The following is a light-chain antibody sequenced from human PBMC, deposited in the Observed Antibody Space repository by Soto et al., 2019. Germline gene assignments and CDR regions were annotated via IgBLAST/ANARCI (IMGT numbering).Light chain of an antibody. CDR2: LEGSGSY. J-gene: IGLJ3*02. V-gene: IGLV4-60*02. CDR1: SGHSSYI. CDR3: ETWDSNTRV. Sequence: QPVLTQSSSASASLGSSVKLTCTLSSGHSSYIIAWHQQQPGKVPRYLMKLEGSGSYNKGSGVPDRFSGYSSGADRYLTISNLQFEDEADYYCETWDSNTRVFGGGTKLTVL.